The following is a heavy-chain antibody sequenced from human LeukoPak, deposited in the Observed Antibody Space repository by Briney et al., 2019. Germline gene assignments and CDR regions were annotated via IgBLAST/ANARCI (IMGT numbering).Heavy chain of an antibody. J-gene: IGHJ4*02. CDR1: GYSISSAYY. Sequence: PSETLSLTCTISGYSISSAYYWGWIRQPPGKGLEWIGTISHSGSAYYNPSLKSRVTISVDTSKNQSSLNLTSVSATVTAVYYCAVGGDKLERYVYWGQGTLVTVSS. CDR3: AVGGDKLERYVY. D-gene: IGHD1-1*01. V-gene: IGHV4-38-2*02. CDR2: ISHSGSA.